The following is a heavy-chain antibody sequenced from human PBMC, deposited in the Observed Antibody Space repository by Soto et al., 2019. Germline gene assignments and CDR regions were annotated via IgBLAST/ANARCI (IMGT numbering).Heavy chain of an antibody. CDR2: IYYCGST. D-gene: IGHD6-19*01. Sequence: SETLSLTCTVSGGSISSYYWSWIRQPPGKGLEWIGYIYYCGSTNYNPSLKSRVIISVDTSKNQFSLKLSSVTAADTAVYYCATVSIAVAGTLIYWGQGTLVTVSS. V-gene: IGHV4-59*01. J-gene: IGHJ4*02. CDR1: GGSISSYY. CDR3: ATVSIAVAGTLIY.